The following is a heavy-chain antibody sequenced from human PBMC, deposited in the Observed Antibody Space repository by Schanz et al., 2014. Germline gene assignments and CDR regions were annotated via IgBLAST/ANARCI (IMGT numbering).Heavy chain of an antibody. V-gene: IGHV3-7*05. J-gene: IGHJ4*02. CDR2: IKQDGSEK. CDR3: ARGGYGSGSYREFDY. Sequence: EVQLVESGGGVVQPGRSLRLSCAASGFTFGSYAMSWVRQAPGKGLEWVANIKQDGSEKYYVDAVKGRFTISRDNAKNSMYLHMKSLRGEDTAVYYCARGGYGSGSYREFDYWGQGTLVTVSS. D-gene: IGHD3-10*01. CDR1: GFTFGSYA.